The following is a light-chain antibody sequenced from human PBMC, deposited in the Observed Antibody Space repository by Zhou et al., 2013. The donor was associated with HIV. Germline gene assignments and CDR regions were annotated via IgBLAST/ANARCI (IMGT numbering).Light chain of an antibody. Sequence: IQMTQSPSTLSASVGDRVTIACRASQSINNWLAWYQQRPGKAPKLLISKASSLENGVPLRFSGSKSETEFTLTINSLQPDDFGTYYCQQYNSYPLTFGQGTRLEIK. CDR1: QSINNW. V-gene: IGKV1-5*03. CDR2: KAS. J-gene: IGKJ5*01. CDR3: QQYNSYPLT.